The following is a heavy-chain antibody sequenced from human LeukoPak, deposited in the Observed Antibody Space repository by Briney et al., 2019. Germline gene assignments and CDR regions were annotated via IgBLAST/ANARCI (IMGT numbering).Heavy chain of an antibody. CDR1: GGSISSSGYY. D-gene: IGHD3-10*01. J-gene: IGHJ4*02. V-gene: IGHV4-39*01. CDR2: IYYSGST. CDR3: ARQSGLWFRETTIDY. Sequence: SETLSLTCTVSGGSISSSGYYWGWIRQPPGKGLEWIGSIYYSGSTYYNPSLKSRVTISVDTSKNQFSLKLSSVTAADTAVYYCARQSGLWFRETTIDYWGQGTLVTVSS.